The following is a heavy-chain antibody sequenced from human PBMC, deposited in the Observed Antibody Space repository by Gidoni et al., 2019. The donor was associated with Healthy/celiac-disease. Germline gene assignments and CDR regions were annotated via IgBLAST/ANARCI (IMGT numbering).Heavy chain of an antibody. CDR3: ARGECRKSQTLLGYCSGGSCYNHYYYYGMDV. V-gene: IGHV1-69*01. CDR1: GGTFSSYA. Sequence: QVQLVQSGAEVKKPGSSVKVSCKASGGTFSSYAISWVRQAPVQGLEWMGGIIPIVGTENYAQKFQGRFTITADESTSTAYMELSSLRSEDTAVYYCARGECRKSQTLLGYCSGGSCYNHYYYYGMDVWGQGTTVTVSS. D-gene: IGHD2-15*01. J-gene: IGHJ6*02. CDR2: IIPIVGTE.